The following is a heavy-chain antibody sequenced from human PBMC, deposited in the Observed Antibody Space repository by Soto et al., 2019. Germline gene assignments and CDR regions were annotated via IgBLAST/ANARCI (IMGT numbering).Heavy chain of an antibody. D-gene: IGHD2-8*02. Sequence: SETLSLTCAFSGGSISSGGYSWSWLRQPPGKGLEWIGYIYHSGSTYYNPSLKSRVTISVDTSKNQFSLKLTSVTAADTAVYYCARDKITGLFDYWGQGTLVTVSS. CDR1: GGSISSGGYS. CDR3: ARDKITGLFDY. CDR2: IYHSGST. J-gene: IGHJ4*02. V-gene: IGHV4-30-2*01.